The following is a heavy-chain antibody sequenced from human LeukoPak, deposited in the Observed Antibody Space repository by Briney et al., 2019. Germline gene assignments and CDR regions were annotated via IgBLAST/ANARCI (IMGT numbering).Heavy chain of an antibody. CDR3: ARHIADHPYYYYYMDV. V-gene: IGHV4-39*01. CDR1: GGSISSSSYY. J-gene: IGHJ6*03. CDR2: IYYGGST. Sequence: SETLSLTCTVSGGSISSSSYYWGWIRQPPGKGLEWIGSIYYGGSTYYNPSLKSRVTISVDTSKNQFSLKLSSVTAADTAVYYCARHIADHPYYYYYMDVWGKGTTVTVSS. D-gene: IGHD6-13*01.